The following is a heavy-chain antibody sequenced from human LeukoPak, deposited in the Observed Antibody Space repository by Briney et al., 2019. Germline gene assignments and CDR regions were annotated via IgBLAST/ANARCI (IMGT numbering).Heavy chain of an antibody. Sequence: SETLSLTCTVSGFSISSGYFWGWIRQPPGKGLEWIGTIFHSGSTYYNPSLKSRVTISVDTSKNQFSLKLNSVTAADTAVYYCARHRYDPTAFDYWGQGTLVTVSS. J-gene: IGHJ4*02. D-gene: IGHD5-12*01. CDR2: IFHSGST. CDR1: GFSISSGYF. V-gene: IGHV4-38-2*02. CDR3: ARHRYDPTAFDY.